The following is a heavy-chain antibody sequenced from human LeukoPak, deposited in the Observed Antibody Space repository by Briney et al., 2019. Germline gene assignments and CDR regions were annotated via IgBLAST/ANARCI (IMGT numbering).Heavy chain of an antibody. V-gene: IGHV3-30-3*01. CDR3: GRDGDSSGYFYFDN. CDR2: ILHDGSNK. CDR1: GFTFSSYA. J-gene: IGHJ4*02. D-gene: IGHD3-22*01. Sequence: GGSLRLSCAASGFTFSSYAMHWVRQAPGKGLEWVAGILHDGSNKYYADSVKGRFTISRDNSKNTLSLQMNSPRADDTAVYYCGRDGDSSGYFYFDNWGQGTLVTVSS.